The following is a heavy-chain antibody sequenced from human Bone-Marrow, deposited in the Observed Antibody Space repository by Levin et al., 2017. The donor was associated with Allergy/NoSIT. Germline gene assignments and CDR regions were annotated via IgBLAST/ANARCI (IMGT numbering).Heavy chain of an antibody. D-gene: IGHD3-16*01. V-gene: IGHV3-15*01. CDR2: IKSKTDGGTT. J-gene: IGHJ4*02. Sequence: GESLKISCAASGFTFSNAWMSWVRQAPGKGLEWVGRIKSKTDGGTTDYAAPVKGRFTISRDDSKNTLYLQMNSLKTEDTAVYYCTTGGMLYDYIWGSYPDYWGQGTLVTVSS. CDR1: GFTFSNAW. CDR3: TTGGMLYDYIWGSYPDY.